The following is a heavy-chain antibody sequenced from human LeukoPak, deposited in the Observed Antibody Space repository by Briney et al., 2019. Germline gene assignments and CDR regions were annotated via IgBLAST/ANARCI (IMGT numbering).Heavy chain of an antibody. J-gene: IGHJ4*02. D-gene: IGHD5-18*01. CDR3: ARGAYSGYSYGYFDY. Sequence: PGGSLRLSCAASGITVSSNYMSWVRQAPGKGLEWVSYISSSGSTIYYADSEKGRFTISRDNAKNSLYLQMNSLRAEDTAVYYCARGAYSGYSYGYFDYWGQGTLVTVSS. V-gene: IGHV3-11*04. CDR1: GITVSSNY. CDR2: ISSSGSTI.